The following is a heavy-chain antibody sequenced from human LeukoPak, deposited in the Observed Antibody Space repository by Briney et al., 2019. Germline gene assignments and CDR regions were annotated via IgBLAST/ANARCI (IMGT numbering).Heavy chain of an antibody. D-gene: IGHD4-17*01. CDR2: IYYSGST. CDR1: GGSISSGGYY. CDR3: ARATVTTWGYWFDP. Sequence: SETLSLTCTVSGGSISSGGYYWSWIRQHPGTGLEWIGYIYYSGSTYYNPSLKSRVTISVDASKNQFSLKLSSVTAADTAVYYCARATVTTWGYWFDPWGQGTLVTVSS. J-gene: IGHJ5*02. V-gene: IGHV4-31*03.